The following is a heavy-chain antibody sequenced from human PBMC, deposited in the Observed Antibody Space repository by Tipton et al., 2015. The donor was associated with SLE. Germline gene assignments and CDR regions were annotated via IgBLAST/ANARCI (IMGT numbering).Heavy chain of an antibody. Sequence: SLRLSCAASGFTFSSYWMSWVRQAPGKGLEWVANIKQDGSEKYYVGSVKGRFTISRDNAKNSLYLQMNSLRAEDTAVYYCARETYSGTLFDYWGQGTLVTVSS. J-gene: IGHJ4*02. D-gene: IGHD1-26*01. CDR3: ARETYSGTLFDY. CDR2: IKQDGSEK. V-gene: IGHV3-7*01. CDR1: GFTFSSYW.